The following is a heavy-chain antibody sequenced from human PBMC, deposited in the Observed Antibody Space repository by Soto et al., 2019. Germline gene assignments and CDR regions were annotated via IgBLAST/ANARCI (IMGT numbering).Heavy chain of an antibody. CDR1: VYTFTSYA. Sequence: ASVKVSCKASVYTFTSYAIHWVRRATGQRLGWMGWINAGNGNTKYSQKFQGRVTITRDTSASTAYMELSSLRSEDTAVYYCASSPLPITMIVVVASFQHWGQRTLVTVSS. CDR2: INAGNGNT. J-gene: IGHJ1*01. V-gene: IGHV1-3*01. CDR3: ASSPLPITMIVVVASFQH. D-gene: IGHD3-22*01.